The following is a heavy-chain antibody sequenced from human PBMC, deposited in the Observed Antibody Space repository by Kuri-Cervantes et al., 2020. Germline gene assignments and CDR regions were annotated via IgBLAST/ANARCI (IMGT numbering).Heavy chain of an antibody. CDR1: GGSFSDYY. J-gene: IGHJ4*02. D-gene: IGHD3-10*01. CDR3: MRTEIIFGELRET. Sequence: SETLSLTCAVYGGSFSDYYWNWVRQPPGKGLEWIGELSHSGSIKYNPSLRSRITMSEDTSKTQLSLRLTSLTAADTAMYYCMRTEIIFGELRETRGQGTLVTVSS. CDR2: LSHSGSI. V-gene: IGHV4-34*01.